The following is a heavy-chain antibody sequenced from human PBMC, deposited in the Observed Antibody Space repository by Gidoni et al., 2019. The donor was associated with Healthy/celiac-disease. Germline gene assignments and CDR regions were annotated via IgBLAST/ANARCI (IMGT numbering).Heavy chain of an antibody. Sequence: QVQLVPSWAAVKKPGASVKVSCKASGYTLPSSYIHWVRQAPGKGLEWMGIIKPSGGSTSYAQKFQGRVTMTRDTSTSTVDMELSSLRSEDTAVYYCARDWDYYDSSGDPNFDYWGQGTLVTVSS. D-gene: IGHD3-22*01. V-gene: IGHV1-46*01. CDR1: GYTLPSSY. CDR2: IKPSGGST. CDR3: ARDWDYYDSSGDPNFDY. J-gene: IGHJ4*02.